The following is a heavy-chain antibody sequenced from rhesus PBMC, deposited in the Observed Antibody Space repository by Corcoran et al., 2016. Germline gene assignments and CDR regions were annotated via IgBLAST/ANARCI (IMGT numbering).Heavy chain of an antibody. V-gene: IGHV4-160*01. CDR3: ARTAGYFDY. CDR2: FYGSGGST. Sequence: QVQLQESGPGLVKPSETLSLTCAVSGGSISSTYWRWIRQPPGKGLEWFGRFYGSGGSTDYNPSLKSRVTISTDTSKNQFSLKLSSVTAADTAVYYCARTAGYFDYWGQGVLVTVSS. D-gene: IGHD6-25*01. CDR1: GGSISSTY. J-gene: IGHJ4*01.